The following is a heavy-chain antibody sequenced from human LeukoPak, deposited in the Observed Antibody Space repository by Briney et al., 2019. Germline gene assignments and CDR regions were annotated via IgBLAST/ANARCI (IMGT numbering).Heavy chain of an antibody. V-gene: IGHV4-34*01. CDR2: INESEST. D-gene: IGHD1/OR15-1a*01. CDR1: GGSFSGYY. J-gene: IGHJ4*02. Sequence: SETLSLTCAVYGGSFSGYYWTWIRQPPGKGLEWIGEINESESTNYNPSLKSRLTISVDSSKNQFSLRLTSVTAADTAVYYCARRSITGTSYWGQGTLVTVSS. CDR3: ARRSITGTSY.